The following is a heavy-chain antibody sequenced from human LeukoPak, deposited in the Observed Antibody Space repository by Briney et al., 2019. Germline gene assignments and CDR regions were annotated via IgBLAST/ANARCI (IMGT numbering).Heavy chain of an antibody. CDR1: GGSISSYC. J-gene: IGHJ3*02. D-gene: IGHD6-19*01. Sequence: SETLSLTCTASGGSISSYCWSWIRQPPGKGLEWIGYIYYSGSTNYNPSLKSRVTISVDTSKNQFSLKLSSVTAADTAVYYCARVINGDPEGSGWYWGAFHIWGQGTMVTVSS. V-gene: IGHV4-59*01. CDR2: IYYSGST. CDR3: ARVINGDPEGSGWYWGAFHI.